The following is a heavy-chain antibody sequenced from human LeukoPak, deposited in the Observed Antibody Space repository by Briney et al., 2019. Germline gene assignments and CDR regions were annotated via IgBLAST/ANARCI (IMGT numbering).Heavy chain of an antibody. J-gene: IGHJ4*02. CDR2: ISGSGGST. Sequence: PGGSLRLSCAASGFTFSSYAMSWVRQAPGKGLEWVSAISGSGGSTYYADSVKGRFTISRDNAKNSLYLQMNSLRAEDTAVYYCARDYYDSSGYFDYWGQGTLVTVSS. V-gene: IGHV3-23*01. CDR1: GFTFSSYA. CDR3: ARDYYDSSGYFDY. D-gene: IGHD3-22*01.